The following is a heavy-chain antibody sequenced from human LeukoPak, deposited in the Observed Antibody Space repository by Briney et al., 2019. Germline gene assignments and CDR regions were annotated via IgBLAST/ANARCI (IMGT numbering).Heavy chain of an antibody. D-gene: IGHD2-2*01. J-gene: IGHJ3*02. V-gene: IGHV5-51*01. CDR3: ASRRYCSSTSCCRSAFDI. CDR1: GYSFTSYW. Sequence: GESLKISCKGSGYSFTSYWIGWVRQMPGKGLEWMGIIYPGDSDTRYSPSFQGQVTISADKSISTAYLQWSSLKASDTAMYYCASRRYCSSTSCCRSAFDIWGQGTMVTVSS. CDR2: IYPGDSDT.